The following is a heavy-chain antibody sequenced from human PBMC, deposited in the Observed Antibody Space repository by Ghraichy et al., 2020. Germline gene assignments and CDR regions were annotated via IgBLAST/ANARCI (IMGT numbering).Heavy chain of an antibody. V-gene: IGHV3-30*02. CDR3: AKDLPVGATPDY. CDR1: GFTFSSYG. CDR2: IRYDGSNK. J-gene: IGHJ4*02. D-gene: IGHD1-26*01. Sequence: GGSLRLSCAASGFTFSSYGMHWVRQAPGKGLEWVAFIRYDGSNKYYADSVKGRFTISRDNSKNALYLQMNSLRAEDTAVYYCAKDLPVGATPDYWGQGTLVTVSS.